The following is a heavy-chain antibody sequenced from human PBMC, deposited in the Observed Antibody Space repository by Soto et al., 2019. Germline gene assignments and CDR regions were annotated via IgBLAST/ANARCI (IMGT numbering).Heavy chain of an antibody. CDR3: ARDVIPGGQLLSLNNWFDP. Sequence: GASVKVSCKASGYTFTSYAMHWVRQAPGQRLEWMGWINAGNGNTKYSQKFQGRVTITRDTSASTAYMELSSLRSEDTAVYYCARDVIPGGQLLSLNNWFDPWGQGTLVTVSS. J-gene: IGHJ5*02. V-gene: IGHV1-3*01. CDR2: INAGNGNT. D-gene: IGHD2-2*01. CDR1: GYTFTSYA.